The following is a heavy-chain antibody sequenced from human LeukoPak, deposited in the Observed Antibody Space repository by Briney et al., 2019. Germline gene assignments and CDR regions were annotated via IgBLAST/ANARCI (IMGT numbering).Heavy chain of an antibody. Sequence: SETLSLTCTVSGDSISSSDYYWAWIRQPPGKGLEWIGSIFYSGSTYYNPSLKSRVTISVDTSKNQFSLKLSSVTAADTAVYYCARRIAAAGNYCFDYWGQGTLVTVSS. CDR3: ARRIAAAGNYCFDY. CDR1: GDSISSSDYY. CDR2: IFYSGST. D-gene: IGHD6-13*01. V-gene: IGHV4-39*01. J-gene: IGHJ4*02.